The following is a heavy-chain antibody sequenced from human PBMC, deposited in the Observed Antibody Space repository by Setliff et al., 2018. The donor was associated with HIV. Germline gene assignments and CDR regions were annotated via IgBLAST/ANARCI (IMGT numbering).Heavy chain of an antibody. CDR2: IKSKTDGGTT. CDR3: ARWVSGSPDC. V-gene: IGHV3-15*07. J-gene: IGHJ3*01. Sequence: PGGSLRLSCAASGFTFSNAWMNWVRQAPGKGLEWVGRIKSKTDGGTTDYAAPVKGRFTISRDDSKNSLYLQMNSLKSEDTAVYYCARWVSGSPDCWGQGQWSPSPQ. CDR1: GFTFSNAW. D-gene: IGHD1-26*01.